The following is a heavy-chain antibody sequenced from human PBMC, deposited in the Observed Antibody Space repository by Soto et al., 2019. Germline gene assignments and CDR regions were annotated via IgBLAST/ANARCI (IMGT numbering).Heavy chain of an antibody. V-gene: IGHV4-30-4*01. CDR2: VYYSGST. CDR3: TRDFSTPPGGMDV. J-gene: IGHJ6*02. Sequence: QVQLQESGPGLVKTSQTLSLTCSVSGGSINSGDYHWTWIRQPPGKALEWIGAVYYSGSTYYNPYLKSRITISVDTSKNPFSLSMRSVTAADTAVYYCTRDFSTPPGGMDVWGQGTMVTVSS. D-gene: IGHD3-3*02. CDR1: GGSINSGDYH.